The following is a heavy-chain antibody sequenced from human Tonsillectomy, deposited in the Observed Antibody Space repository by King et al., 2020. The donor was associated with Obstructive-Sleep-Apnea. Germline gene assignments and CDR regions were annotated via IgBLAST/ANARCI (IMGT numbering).Heavy chain of an antibody. CDR3: ARRVRAGGTPKKFGHWFDP. CDR2: IYYSGST. CDR1: GGSISSGGYY. J-gene: IGHJ5*02. Sequence: QLQESGPGLVKPSQTLSLTCSVSGGSISSGGYYWSWIRQHPGKGLEWIGYIYYSGSTYYNPSLKSRVTISVDTSKNHFSLKLSSVTAADTAVYYCARRVRAGGTPKKFGHWFDPWGQGTLVTVSS. V-gene: IGHV4-31*03. D-gene: IGHD6-13*01.